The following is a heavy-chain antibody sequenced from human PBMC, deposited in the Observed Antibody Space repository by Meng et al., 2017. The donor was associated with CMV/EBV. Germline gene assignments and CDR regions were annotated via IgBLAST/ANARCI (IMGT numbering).Heavy chain of an antibody. D-gene: IGHD6-6*01. V-gene: IGHV3-9*01. Sequence: GGSLRLSCAASGFTFDDYAMHWVRQAPGKCLEWVSGIRWNSGSIGYADSVKGRFTISRDNAKNSLYLQMNSLGAEDTALYYCAKDPALRGSSSPPAFDYWGQGTLVTVSS. J-gene: IGHJ4*02. CDR1: GFTFDDYA. CDR3: AKDPALRGSSSPPAFDY. CDR2: IRWNSGSI.